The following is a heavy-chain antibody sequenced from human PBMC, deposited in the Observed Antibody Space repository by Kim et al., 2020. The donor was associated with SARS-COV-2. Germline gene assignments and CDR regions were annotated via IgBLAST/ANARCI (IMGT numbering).Heavy chain of an antibody. V-gene: IGHV4-59*01. Sequence: RVTISVDTAKNQFSLKLSSVTAADTAVYYCARTYYYDSSGYGGADAFDIWGQGTMVTVSS. CDR3: ARTYYYDSSGYGGADAFDI. D-gene: IGHD3-22*01. J-gene: IGHJ3*02.